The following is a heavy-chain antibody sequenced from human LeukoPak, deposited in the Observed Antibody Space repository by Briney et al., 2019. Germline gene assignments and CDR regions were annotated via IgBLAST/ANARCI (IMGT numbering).Heavy chain of an antibody. CDR3: ARGLNYGGSGYYFGS. D-gene: IGHD3-22*01. V-gene: IGHV4-34*01. CDR2: INHSGST. J-gene: IGHJ4*02. CDR1: GGSFSGYY. Sequence: SETLSLTCAVYGGSFSGYYWSWIRQPPGKGLEWIGEINHSGSTNYNPSLKSRVTISVDTSKNQFSLKLSSVTAADTAVYYCARGLNYGGSGYYFGSWGPGTLVTVSS.